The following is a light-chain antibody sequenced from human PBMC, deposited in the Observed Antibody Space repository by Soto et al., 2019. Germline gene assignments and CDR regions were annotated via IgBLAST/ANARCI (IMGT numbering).Light chain of an antibody. CDR2: SNN. V-gene: IGLV1-44*01. CDR3: AAWDDSLNGYV. J-gene: IGLJ1*01. Sequence: QSVLTQPPSGSGTPGQRVTISCPGSSSNIGSNTVNWYQQLPGTAPKLLIYSNNQRPSGVPDRFSGSKSGTSASLAISGLQSEDEADYYCAAWDDSLNGYVFGTGTKVTVL. CDR1: SSNIGSNT.